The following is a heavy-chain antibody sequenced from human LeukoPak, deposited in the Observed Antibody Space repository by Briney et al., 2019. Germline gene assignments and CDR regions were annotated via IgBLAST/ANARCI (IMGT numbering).Heavy chain of an antibody. J-gene: IGHJ5*02. CDR1: GFTFSSYA. V-gene: IGHV3-33*01. CDR2: MWSDGSNK. Sequence: PGRSLRLSCVASGFTFSSYAMHWVRQAPGKGLEWVALMWSDGSNKHYADSVKGRFTISRDNSKNTLYLQMNSLRAEDTAVYYCARDANWGQTGTNWFDPWGQGTLVTVSS. D-gene: IGHD1-7*01. CDR3: ARDANWGQTGTNWFDP.